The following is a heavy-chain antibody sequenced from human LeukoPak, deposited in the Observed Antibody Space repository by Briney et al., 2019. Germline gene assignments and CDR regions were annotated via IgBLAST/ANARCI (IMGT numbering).Heavy chain of an antibody. Sequence: ASVKVSCKASGYTFTGYYMHWVRQAPGQGLEWMGWINPNSGGTNYAQKFQGWVTMTRDTSISTAYMELSRLRSDDTAVYYCARGNYNWNHYGDLRDPWGQGTLVTVSS. CDR3: ARGNYNWNHYGDLRDP. J-gene: IGHJ5*02. CDR2: INPNSGGT. V-gene: IGHV1-2*04. CDR1: GYTFTGYY. D-gene: IGHD1-14*01.